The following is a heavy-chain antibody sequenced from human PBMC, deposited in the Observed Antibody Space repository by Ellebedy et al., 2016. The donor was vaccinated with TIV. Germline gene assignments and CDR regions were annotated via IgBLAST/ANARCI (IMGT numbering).Heavy chain of an antibody. Sequence: GESLKISCAASGFTFSRFWMAWVRQAPGKGLEWVSAISFSGGTTYYADSVKGRFTISRDNSKNTLYLQMNSLRAEDTAVYYCPKGQRVVTAPFDYWGQGTLVTVSS. CDR1: GFTFSRFW. CDR2: ISFSGGTT. J-gene: IGHJ4*02. D-gene: IGHD2-21*02. V-gene: IGHV3-23*01. CDR3: PKGQRVVTAPFDY.